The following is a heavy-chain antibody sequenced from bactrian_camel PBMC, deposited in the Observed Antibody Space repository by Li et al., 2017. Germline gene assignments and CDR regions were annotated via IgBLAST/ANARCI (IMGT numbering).Heavy chain of an antibody. V-gene: IGHV3S40*01. D-gene: IGHD5*01. CDR3: AADLDYGLAYVFAY. CDR2: IVRGGGST. J-gene: IGHJ4*01. Sequence: VQLVESGGGLVQPGGSLTLSCTASGFTFSSYAMTWVRQAPGKGLEWVSTIVRGGGSTYYADSVKGRFTVSRDNAKNTLYLQLNNLNPEDTAMYYCAADLDYGLAYVFAYWGQGTQVTVS. CDR1: GFTFSSYA.